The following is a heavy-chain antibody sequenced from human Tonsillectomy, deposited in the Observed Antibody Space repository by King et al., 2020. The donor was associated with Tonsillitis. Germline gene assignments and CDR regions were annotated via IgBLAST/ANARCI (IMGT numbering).Heavy chain of an antibody. V-gene: IGHV4-4*07. J-gene: IGHJ4*02. CDR1: DDSITGYY. CDR3: ARDYYDTSGYSSFYFDY. CDR2: VYSSGST. Sequence: VQLQESGPGLVKPSETLSLTCTVSDDSITGYYWSWIRQPAGEGLEWIGRVYSSGSTNYNPSLMSRGTMSVDTSKNQFSLRLNSVTAADAAVYYCARDYYDTSGYSSFYFDYWGQGILVTVSS. D-gene: IGHD3-22*01.